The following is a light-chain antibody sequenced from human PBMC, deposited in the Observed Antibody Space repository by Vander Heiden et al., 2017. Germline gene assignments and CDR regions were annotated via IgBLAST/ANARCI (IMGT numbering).Light chain of an antibody. Sequence: QSALTQPASVSGSPGQSITIYCTGTSNDIRSYNLVSWYQQHPGEAPKLIIYEVTKRPLGVSSRFSGSKSGNTASLTISGLQAEDEAHYHCCSYAGSRTVVFGGGTSLTVL. CDR3: CSYAGSRTVV. V-gene: IGLV2-23*02. CDR2: EVT. CDR1: SNDIRSYNL. J-gene: IGLJ2*01.